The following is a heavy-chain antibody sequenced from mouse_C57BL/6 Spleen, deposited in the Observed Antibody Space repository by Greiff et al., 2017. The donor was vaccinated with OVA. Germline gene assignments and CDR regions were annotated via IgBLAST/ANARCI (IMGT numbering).Heavy chain of an antibody. J-gene: IGHJ3*01. CDR1: GYSITSGYY. CDR2: ISYDGSN. Sequence: ESGPGLAKPSQSLSLTCSVTGYSITSGYYWNWIRQFPGSKLEWMGYISYDGSNNYNPSLKNRLSNTRDTSKNQFFLKLNSVTTVDTATYYCARDSPFAYWGQGTLVTVSA. D-gene: IGHD6-2*01. V-gene: IGHV3-6*01. CDR3: ARDSPFAY.